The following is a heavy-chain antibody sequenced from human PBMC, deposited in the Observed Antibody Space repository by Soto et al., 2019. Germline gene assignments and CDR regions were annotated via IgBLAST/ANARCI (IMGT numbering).Heavy chain of an antibody. CDR1: GFTFSNYW. J-gene: IGHJ6*02. CDR3: ERDIRKLCLDV. Sequence: PGGSLRLSCAASGFTFSNYWMHWVRQAPGKGLVWLSRINSDESSTSYADSVKGRFTISRDNARNTLYLQMNSLRAEDTAVYYCERDIRKLCLDVWGQGTRVTVSS. CDR2: INSDESST. D-gene: IGHD2-21*01. V-gene: IGHV3-74*01.